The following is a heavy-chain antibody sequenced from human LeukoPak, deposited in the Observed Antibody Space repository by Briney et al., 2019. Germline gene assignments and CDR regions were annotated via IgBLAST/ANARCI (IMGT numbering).Heavy chain of an antibody. V-gene: IGHV3-21*04. Sequence: GGSLRLSCSASGFTFSIYSMNWVRQAPGKGLEWVSSISSSSSFIYYADSVKGRFTISRDNAKNSLYLQMDSLEAEDTAVYFCARAYDSGSYYDGTDYWGQGTLVIVSS. CDR1: GFTFSIYS. CDR2: ISSSSSFI. D-gene: IGHD3-22*01. J-gene: IGHJ4*02. CDR3: ARAYDSGSYYDGTDY.